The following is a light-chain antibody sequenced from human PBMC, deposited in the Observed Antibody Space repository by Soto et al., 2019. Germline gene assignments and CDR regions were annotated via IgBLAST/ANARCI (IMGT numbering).Light chain of an antibody. J-gene: IGLJ1*01. CDR3: SPYAGSNNFV. Sequence: QSALTQPASVSGSPGQSITISCTGTSSDVGGYNYVSWYQQHPGKAPKLMIYEVSNRPSGVPDRFSGSKSGNTASLTVSGLQAEDEADYYCSPYAGSNNFVFGTGTQLTVL. CDR2: EVS. CDR1: SSDVGGYNY. V-gene: IGLV2-8*01.